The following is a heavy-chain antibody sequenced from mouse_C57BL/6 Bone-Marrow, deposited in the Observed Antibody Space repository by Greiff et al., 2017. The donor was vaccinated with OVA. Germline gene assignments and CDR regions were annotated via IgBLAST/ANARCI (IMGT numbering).Heavy chain of an antibody. V-gene: IGHV1-69*01. Sequence: VQLQQPGAELVMPGASVKLSCKASGYTFTSYWMHWVKQRPGQGLEWIGEIDPSDSYTNYNQKFKGKSTLTVDKSSSTAYMQLRSLTSEDSAVYYCARDWDENWYFDVWGTGTTVTVSS. CDR1: GYTFTSYW. CDR2: IDPSDSYT. D-gene: IGHD4-1*01. J-gene: IGHJ1*03. CDR3: ARDWDENWYFDV.